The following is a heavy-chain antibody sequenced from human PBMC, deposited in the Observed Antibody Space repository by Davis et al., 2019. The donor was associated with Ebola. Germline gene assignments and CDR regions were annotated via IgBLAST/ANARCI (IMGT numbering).Heavy chain of an antibody. J-gene: IGHJ5*02. V-gene: IGHV4-34*01. D-gene: IGHD6-19*01. Sequence: MPGGSLRLSCAVYGGSFSGYYWSWIRQPPGKGLEWIGEINHSGSTNYNPSPKSRVTISVDTSKNQFSLKLSSVTAADTAVYYCARGSGIAVPWGQGTLVTVSS. CDR3: ARGSGIAVP. CDR2: INHSGST. CDR1: GGSFSGYY.